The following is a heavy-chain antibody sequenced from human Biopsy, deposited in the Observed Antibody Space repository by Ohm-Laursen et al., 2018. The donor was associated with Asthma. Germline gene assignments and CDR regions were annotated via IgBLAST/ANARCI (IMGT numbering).Heavy chain of an antibody. J-gene: IGHJ4*02. D-gene: IGHD3-10*01. V-gene: IGHV3-21*01. CDR3: SRDFTIGSGSPFHF. Sequence: SLRLSCTASGFTFSGYTMNWVRQAPGKGLEWVASISSLSRYIYHATSLRGRFTISRDNAKRSLYLQIDSLRGDDTAVYYCSRDFTIGSGSPFHFWGRGTLVTVSS. CDR1: GFTFSGYT. CDR2: ISSLSRYI.